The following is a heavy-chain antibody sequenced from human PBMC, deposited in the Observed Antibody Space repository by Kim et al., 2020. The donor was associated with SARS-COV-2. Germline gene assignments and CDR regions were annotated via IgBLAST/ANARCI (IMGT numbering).Heavy chain of an antibody. D-gene: IGHD3-22*01. J-gene: IGHJ3*02. CDR1: GGSFSGYY. V-gene: IGHV4-34*01. CDR2: INHSGST. CDR3: ARPKYYYDSSGYYSDAFD. Sequence: SETLSLTCAVYGGSFSGYYWSWIRQPPGKGLEWIGEINHSGSTNYNPSLKSRVTISVDTSKNQFSLKLSSVTAADTAVYYCARPKYYYDSSGYYSDAFD.